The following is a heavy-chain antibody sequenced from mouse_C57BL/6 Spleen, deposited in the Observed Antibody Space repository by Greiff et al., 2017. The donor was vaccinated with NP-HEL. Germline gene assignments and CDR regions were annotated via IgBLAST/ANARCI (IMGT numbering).Heavy chain of an antibody. V-gene: IGHV5-9-1*02. CDR2: ISSGGDYI. CDR1: GFTFSSYA. J-gene: IGHJ1*03. CDR3: TRDDYDDWYFDV. D-gene: IGHD2-4*01. Sequence: EVKLVESGEGLVKPGGSLKLSCAASGFTFSSYAMSWVRQTPEKRLEWVAYISSGGDYIYYVDTVKGRFTISRDNARNTLYLQMSSLKSEDTAMYYCTRDDYDDWYFDVWGTGTTVTVSS.